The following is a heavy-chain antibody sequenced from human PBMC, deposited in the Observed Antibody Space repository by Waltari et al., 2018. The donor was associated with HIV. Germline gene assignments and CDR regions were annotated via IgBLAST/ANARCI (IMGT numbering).Heavy chain of an antibody. J-gene: IGHJ4*02. Sequence: EVRLMGSGGGFVQPGGSLRLSCAALGFTFSDIWMSWVRQAPGKGLEWVGRIKSKTHGETTDYAAPVKGRFSLSRDDSKNTLYLQMNSLKTEDTAVYYCTTDLGGYNVDYWGQGTLVTVSS. CDR2: IKSKTHGETT. D-gene: IGHD5-12*01. CDR3: TTDLGGYNVDY. V-gene: IGHV3-15*01. CDR1: GFTFSDIW.